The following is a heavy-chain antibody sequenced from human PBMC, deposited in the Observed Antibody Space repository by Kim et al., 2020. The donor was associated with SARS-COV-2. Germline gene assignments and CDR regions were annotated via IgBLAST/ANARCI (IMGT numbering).Heavy chain of an antibody. V-gene: IGHV4-39*01. Sequence: SETLSLTCTVSGGSISSSSYYWDWIRQPPGKGLEWIGNIFYSGSTYYSPSLKSRVTISVDTSKNQFSLKLSSETAADTAVYYCVRQRMGSGNYYYFDYWGQGSLVTVSS. CDR3: VRQRMGSGNYYYFDY. CDR2: IFYSGST. CDR1: GGSISSSSYY. D-gene: IGHD3-10*01. J-gene: IGHJ4*02.